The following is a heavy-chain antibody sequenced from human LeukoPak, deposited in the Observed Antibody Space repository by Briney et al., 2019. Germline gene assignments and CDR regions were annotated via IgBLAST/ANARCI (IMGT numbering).Heavy chain of an antibody. Sequence: GGSLRLSCTASGFTFSSYSMNWARQAPGKGLEWVSSISTSSSYIYYADSVKGRFTISRDNARNSLYLQMNTLRAEDTAVYSCARGADGVSSNSRGWFDPWGQGTLVTVSS. D-gene: IGHD2-15*01. V-gene: IGHV3-21*01. CDR1: GFTFSSYS. CDR3: ARGADGVSSNSRGWFDP. J-gene: IGHJ5*02. CDR2: ISTSSSYI.